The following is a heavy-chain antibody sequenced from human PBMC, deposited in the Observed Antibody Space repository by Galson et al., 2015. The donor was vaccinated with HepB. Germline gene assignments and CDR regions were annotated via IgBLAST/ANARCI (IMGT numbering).Heavy chain of an antibody. CDR1: GYTFTSYY. CDR3: ARTVVEVVAASPDYFDY. V-gene: IGHV1-46*01. Sequence: SVKVSCKASGYTFTSYYMHWVRQAPGQGLEWMGIINPSGGSTSYAQKFQGRVTMTRDTSTSTVYMELSSLRSEDTAVYYCARTVVEVVAASPDYFDYWGQGTLVTVSS. CDR2: INPSGGST. D-gene: IGHD2-15*01. J-gene: IGHJ4*02.